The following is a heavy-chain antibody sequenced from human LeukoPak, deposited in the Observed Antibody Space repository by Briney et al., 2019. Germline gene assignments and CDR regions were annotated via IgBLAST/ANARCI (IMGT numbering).Heavy chain of an antibody. CDR2: IYSGGST. D-gene: IGHD2-8*01. Sequence: SGGSLRLSCAASGFTVSSNYMSCVRQAPGKGLEWVSVIYSGGSTYYSDSVKGRFTISRDNSKNTLYLQMNSLRAEDTAVYYCARGQWDAFDIWGQGTMVTVSS. CDR1: GFTVSSNY. J-gene: IGHJ3*02. CDR3: ARGQWDAFDI. V-gene: IGHV3-53*01.